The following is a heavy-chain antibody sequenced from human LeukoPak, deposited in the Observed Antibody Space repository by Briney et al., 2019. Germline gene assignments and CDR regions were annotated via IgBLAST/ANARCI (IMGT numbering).Heavy chain of an antibody. Sequence: PSETLSHTCTVSGGSISSYYWSWIRQPPGKGLEWIGYIYYSGSTNYNPSLKSRVTISVDTSKNQFSLKLSSVTAADTAVYYCARGLSVAATLDWFDPWGQGTLVTVSS. V-gene: IGHV4-59*01. D-gene: IGHD2-15*01. CDR3: ARGLSVAATLDWFDP. CDR1: GGSISSYY. J-gene: IGHJ5*02. CDR2: IYYSGST.